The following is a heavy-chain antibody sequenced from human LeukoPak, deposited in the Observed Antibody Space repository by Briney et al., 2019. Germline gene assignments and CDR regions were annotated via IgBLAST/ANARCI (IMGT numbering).Heavy chain of an antibody. Sequence: GGSLRLSCAASGFTFSYHWMTWVRQAPGKGLEWVANIKNDGTVKNYVDSVKGRFTISRDNAKNSLYLQMNSLRAEDTAVYYCAKQRSEVVVAATNYWGQGTLVTVSS. J-gene: IGHJ4*02. CDR3: AKQRSEVVVAATNY. CDR1: GFTFSYHW. CDR2: IKNDGTVK. V-gene: IGHV3-7*01. D-gene: IGHD2-15*01.